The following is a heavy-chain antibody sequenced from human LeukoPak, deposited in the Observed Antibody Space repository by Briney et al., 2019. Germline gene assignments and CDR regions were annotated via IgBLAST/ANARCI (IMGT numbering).Heavy chain of an antibody. CDR2: ISSSGSST. V-gene: IGHV3-48*03. CDR1: GFTFSNYE. CDR3: ARGGGSGWFSNYWYFDL. J-gene: IGHJ2*01. Sequence: GGSLRLSCATSGFTFSNYEMSWVRQTPGKGLEWVSYISSSGSSTYYADSVKGRFTISRDNAKSSLCLQMDSLRAGDTAVYYCARGGGSGWFSNYWYFDLWGRGTLVTVSS. D-gene: IGHD6-19*01.